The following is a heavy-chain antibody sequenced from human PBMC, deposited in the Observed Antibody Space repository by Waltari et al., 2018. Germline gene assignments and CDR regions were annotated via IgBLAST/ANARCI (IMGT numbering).Heavy chain of an antibody. J-gene: IGHJ4*02. D-gene: IGHD3-16*01. V-gene: IGHV3-23*01. CDR3: AKILHEKTSNMIFDS. Sequence: EVQLLESGGTLIQPGGSLRLSCSASGFTFSNHLMAWVRQTPGKGLEWVSAILDTDGRALYTDSVKGRFTISRDNSKDTLFLEMNSLRAEDTALYFCAKILHEKTSNMIFDSWGQGTLVTVSA. CDR1: GFTFSNHL. CDR2: ILDTDGRA.